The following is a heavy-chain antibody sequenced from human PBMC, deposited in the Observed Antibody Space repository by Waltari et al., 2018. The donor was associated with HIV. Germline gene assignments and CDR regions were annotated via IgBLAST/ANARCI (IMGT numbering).Heavy chain of an antibody. CDR2: IYYSGST. Sequence: QVQLQESGPGLVKPSETLSLTCTVSGGSISTYYWSWIRQPPGKGLEWIGYIYYSGSTNYNPALKSLVTISVDTSKNQFSLKLSSVTAADTAVYYCARSHDSSGYYNFDYWGQGTLVTVSS. D-gene: IGHD3-22*01. CDR1: GGSISTYY. V-gene: IGHV4-59*01. CDR3: ARSHDSSGYYNFDY. J-gene: IGHJ4*02.